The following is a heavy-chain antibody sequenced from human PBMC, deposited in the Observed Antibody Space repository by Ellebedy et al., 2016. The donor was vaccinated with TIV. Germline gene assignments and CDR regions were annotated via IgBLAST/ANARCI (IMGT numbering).Heavy chain of an antibody. J-gene: IGHJ4*02. D-gene: IGHD2-15*01. CDR1: GFNFDDYA. CDR2: IKGNSDVI. Sequence: SLKISXRASGFNFDDYAMHWVRQVPGKGLEWLSGIKGNSDVIGYAGSVRGRFTISRDNGEKSLYMEMNSLRGEDTALYFCAKDGREKFGVGWYWPEFWGQGKMVTGSS. CDR3: AKDGREKFGVGWYWPEF. V-gene: IGHV3-9*01.